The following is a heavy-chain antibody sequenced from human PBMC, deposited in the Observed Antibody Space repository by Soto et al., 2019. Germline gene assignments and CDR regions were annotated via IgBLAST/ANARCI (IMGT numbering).Heavy chain of an antibody. J-gene: IGHJ4*02. CDR1: GFTFDDYT. V-gene: IGHV3-43*01. CDR2: INWDGTST. D-gene: IGHD6-6*01. Sequence: PGGSLRLSCAASGFTFDDYTMHWVRQAPGKGLEWVSLINWDGTSTYYGDSVKGRFTISRDNNNNSLYLQMNSLRTEDTALYHCAKGLYSSSSPLDFWGQGTLVTVSS. CDR3: AKGLYSSSSPLDF.